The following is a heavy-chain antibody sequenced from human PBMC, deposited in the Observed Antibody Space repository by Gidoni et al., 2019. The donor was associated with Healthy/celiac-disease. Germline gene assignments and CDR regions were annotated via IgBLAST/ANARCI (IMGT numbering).Heavy chain of an antibody. Sequence: EVQLLESGGGGVQPGGSLRLSCAARVFTFSSYAMSWVRQAPGKGLEWVSAISGSGGSTYYADSVTGRFPISRDPSKNPLYLHLPSLTSPDTALYYCSNGRALPAAIAYWGPRTLVPVSS. CDR2: ISGSGGST. CDR1: VFTFSSYA. J-gene: IGHJ4*01. CDR3: SNGRALPAAIAY. V-gene: IGHV3-23*01. D-gene: IGHD2-2*01.